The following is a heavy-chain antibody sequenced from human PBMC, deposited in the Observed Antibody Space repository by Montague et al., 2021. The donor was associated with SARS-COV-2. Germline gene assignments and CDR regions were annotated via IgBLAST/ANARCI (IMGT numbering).Heavy chain of an antibody. D-gene: IGHD1-26*01. J-gene: IGHJ6*02. CDR1: GFTFSSYA. Sequence: SLRLSCAASGFTFSSYAMSWVRQAPGKGLEWVSAISDSGGVTYHXDSXKGRFSISRDNSKNTLYLQMNSLRAEDTAVYYCGKGNSGSSYYYGMDVWGQGTTVTVSS. CDR2: ISDSGGVT. CDR3: GKGNSGSSYYYGMDV. V-gene: IGHV3-23*01.